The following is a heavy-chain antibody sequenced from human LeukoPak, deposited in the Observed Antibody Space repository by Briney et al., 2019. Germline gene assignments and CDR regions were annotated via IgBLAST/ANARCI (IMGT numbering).Heavy chain of an antibody. V-gene: IGHV4-38-2*02. D-gene: IGHD3-22*01. CDR1: GYSISSGYF. J-gene: IGHJ6*03. CDR3: ARVDLDSSGYYSVYYYYYMDV. Sequence: PSETLSLTCTVSGYSISSGYFWGWIRQPPGKGLEWIGSIYYGGSTNYNPSLKSRVTISVDTSKNQFSLKLSSVTAADTAVYYCARVDLDSSGYYSVYYYYYMDVWGKGTTVTVSS. CDR2: IYYGGST.